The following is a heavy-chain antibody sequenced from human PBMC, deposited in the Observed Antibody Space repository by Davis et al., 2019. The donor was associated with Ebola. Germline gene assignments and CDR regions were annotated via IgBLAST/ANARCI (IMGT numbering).Heavy chain of an antibody. CDR3: ARDRYSSGWAMLDY. CDR1: GYTFSSYG. CDR2: ISGYNAKT. J-gene: IGHJ4*02. Sequence: ASVKVSCKASGYTFSSYGITWVRQAPGQGLEWMGWISGYNAKTDYAQNLQGRVTMTTDTSTNTAYMELRSLRSDDTAVYYCARDRYSSGWAMLDYWGQGTLVTVSS. V-gene: IGHV1-18*01. D-gene: IGHD6-19*01.